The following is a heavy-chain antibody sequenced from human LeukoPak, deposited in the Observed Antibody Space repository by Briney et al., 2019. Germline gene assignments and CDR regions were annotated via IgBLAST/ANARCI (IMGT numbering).Heavy chain of an antibody. V-gene: IGHV3-21*01. J-gene: IGHJ4*02. CDR1: GFTFSSYS. Sequence: PGGSLRLSCAASGFTFSSYSMNWVRQAPGKGLEWVSSISSSSSYIYYADSVKGRFTISRDNAKNSLYLQMNSLRAEDTAVYYCARDVGGIVATITGFDYWGQGTLVTVSS. D-gene: IGHD5-12*01. CDR3: ARDVGGIVATITGFDY. CDR2: ISSSSSYI.